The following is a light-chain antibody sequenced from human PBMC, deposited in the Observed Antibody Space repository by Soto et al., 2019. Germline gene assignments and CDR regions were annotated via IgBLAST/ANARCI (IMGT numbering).Light chain of an antibody. CDR3: QQYNNWLALT. Sequence: EIVRTQSPATLSVSPGERATLSCRASQSVSSNFPWYQQKPGQAPRLLIYGASTRATGIPARFSGSGSGTEFTLTISSLQSEDFAVYSCQQYNNWLALTFGGGTKVEIK. CDR2: GAS. CDR1: QSVSSN. J-gene: IGKJ4*01. V-gene: IGKV3-15*01.